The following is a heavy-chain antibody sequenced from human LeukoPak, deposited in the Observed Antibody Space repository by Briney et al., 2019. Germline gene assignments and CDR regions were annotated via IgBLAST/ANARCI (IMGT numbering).Heavy chain of an antibody. CDR1: GFTFSSYA. V-gene: IGHV3-23*01. J-gene: IGHJ6*02. D-gene: IGHD2-2*01. Sequence: PGGSLRLSCAASGFTFSSYAMSWVRQAPGKGLEWVSAISGSGGSTYYADSVKGRFTISRDNSKSTLYLQMNSLRAEDTAVYYCANDVQRVVPANMDYYGMDVWGQGTTVTVSS. CDR2: ISGSGGST. CDR3: ANDVQRVVPANMDYYGMDV.